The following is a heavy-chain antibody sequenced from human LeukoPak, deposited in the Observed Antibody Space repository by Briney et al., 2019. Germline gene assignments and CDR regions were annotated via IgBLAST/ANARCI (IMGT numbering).Heavy chain of an antibody. V-gene: IGHV1-2*06. CDR1: GYTFTGTY. CDR2: INPHSGVT. J-gene: IGHJ4*02. CDR3: ARDDGGSGWLDY. D-gene: IGHD6-19*01. Sequence: ASVKVSCKASGYTFTGTYMYWVRQAPGQGLEWMGRINPHSGVTAYSQQFQGRVTMTRDTSISTAYMELTMLRSDDSAVYYCARDDGGSGWLDYWGQGTLVTVSS.